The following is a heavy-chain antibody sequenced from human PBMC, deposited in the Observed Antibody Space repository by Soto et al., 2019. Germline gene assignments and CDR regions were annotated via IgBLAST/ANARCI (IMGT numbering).Heavy chain of an antibody. D-gene: IGHD6-13*01. CDR1: GYTFTSYD. Sequence: QVQLVQSGAEVKKPGASVKVSCKASGYTFTSYDINWVRQATGQGLEWMGWMNPNSGNTGYAQKFQGRVTMTRNTSISTAYMELSSLRSADTAVYYCARRGYSSSWYYYYYYGMDVWGQGTTVNVSS. CDR2: MNPNSGNT. V-gene: IGHV1-8*01. J-gene: IGHJ6*02. CDR3: ARRGYSSSWYYYYYYGMDV.